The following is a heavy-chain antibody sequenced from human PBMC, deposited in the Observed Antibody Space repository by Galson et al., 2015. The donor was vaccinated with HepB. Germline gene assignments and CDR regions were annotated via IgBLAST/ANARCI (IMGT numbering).Heavy chain of an antibody. CDR1: GFTFSSYG. J-gene: IGHJ6*03. CDR2: IWYDGSNK. V-gene: IGHV3-33*01. Sequence: SLRLSCAASGFTFSSYGVHWVRQAPGKGLEWVAVIWYDGSNKYYADSVKGRFTISRDNSKNTLYLQMNSLRAEDTAVYYCARVGPRYYMDVWGKGTTVTVSS. D-gene: IGHD3-16*01. CDR3: ARVGPRYYMDV.